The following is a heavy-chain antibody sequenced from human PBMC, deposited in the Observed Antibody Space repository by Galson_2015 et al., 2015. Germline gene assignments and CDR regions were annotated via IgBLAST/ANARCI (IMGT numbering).Heavy chain of an antibody. CDR3: ARAQYCGGDCYVTAFEI. J-gene: IGHJ3*02. CDR2: IIPIFGTA. CDR1: GGTFSSYA. D-gene: IGHD2-21*01. Sequence: SVKVSCKASGGTFSSYAICWVRQAPGQGLERMGGIIPIFGTANYAQKFQGRVTITADKSTSTAYMELSSLRSEDTAVYYCARAQYCGGDCYVTAFEIWGQGTMVTVSS. V-gene: IGHV1-69*06.